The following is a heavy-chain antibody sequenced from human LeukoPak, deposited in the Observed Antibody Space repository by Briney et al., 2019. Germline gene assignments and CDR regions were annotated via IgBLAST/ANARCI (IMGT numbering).Heavy chain of an antibody. CDR1: GFTFSSYA. J-gene: IGHJ4*02. D-gene: IGHD6-13*01. CDR3: ARAGLGYSSSWYLGRD. Sequence: TGGSLRLSCAASGFTFSSYAMNWVRQAPGKGLEWVSYISSSSTIIYNADSVKGRFTISRDNAKNSLFLQMNSLRDEDTAVYYCARAGLGYSSSWYLGRDWGQGTLVTVSS. CDR2: ISSSSTII. V-gene: IGHV3-48*02.